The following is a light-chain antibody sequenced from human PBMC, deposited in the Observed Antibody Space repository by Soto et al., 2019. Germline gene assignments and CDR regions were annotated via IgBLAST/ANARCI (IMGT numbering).Light chain of an antibody. CDR3: QQAASFPIT. CDR1: QGVSTW. CDR2: TAS. Sequence: EIQMTQSPSYMSASVGDRINITCRASQGVSTWLAWYQQKPGKAPNLLTYTASSLQSGVPSRFSGSGSGTDFTLTINGLQPEDFATYYCQQAASFPITFGQGTRLEIK. J-gene: IGKJ5*01. V-gene: IGKV1-12*01.